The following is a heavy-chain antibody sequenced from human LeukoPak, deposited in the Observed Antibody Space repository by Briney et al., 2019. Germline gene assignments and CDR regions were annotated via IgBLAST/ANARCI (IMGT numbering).Heavy chain of an antibody. J-gene: IGHJ4*02. Sequence: GASVKVSCKASGYTFTNYYMHWVRQAPGQGLEWMGIINPSGGSTSYAQKFQGRVTMTRDTSTSTIYMYLSSLRSEDTAVYFCASGYNRDYWGQGTLVTVSS. CDR3: ASGYNRDY. CDR1: GYTFTNYY. V-gene: IGHV1-46*03. CDR2: INPSGGST. D-gene: IGHD5-24*01.